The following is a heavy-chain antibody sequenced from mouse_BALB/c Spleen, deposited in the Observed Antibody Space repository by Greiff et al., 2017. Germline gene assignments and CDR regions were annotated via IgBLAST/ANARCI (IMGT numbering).Heavy chain of an antibody. J-gene: IGHJ4*01. D-gene: IGHD2-4*01. CDR2: INPNNGGT. Sequence: VQLQQSGPELVKPGASVKIPCKASGYTFTDYNMDWVKQSHGKSLEWIGDINPNNGGTIYNQKFKGKATLTVDKSSSTAYMELRSLTSEDTAVYYCARYDYDVRYAMDYWGQGTSVTVSS. CDR1: GYTFTDYN. CDR3: ARYDYDVRYAMDY. V-gene: IGHV1-18*01.